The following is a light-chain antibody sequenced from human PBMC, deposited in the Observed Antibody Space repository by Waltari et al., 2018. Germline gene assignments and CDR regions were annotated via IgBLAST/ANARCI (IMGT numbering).Light chain of an antibody. J-gene: IGLJ3*02. Sequence: QSALTQPRSVSGSPGQSVTISCTGTSRDVGGYNYLSSYQHHTGKAPQLIIYDVTKRPSGVPDRFSASKSDNTASLTISGLQAEDEADYYCCSYAGSITFWVFGGGTKLTVL. CDR1: SRDVGGYNY. CDR3: CSYAGSITFWV. V-gene: IGLV2-11*01. CDR2: DVT.